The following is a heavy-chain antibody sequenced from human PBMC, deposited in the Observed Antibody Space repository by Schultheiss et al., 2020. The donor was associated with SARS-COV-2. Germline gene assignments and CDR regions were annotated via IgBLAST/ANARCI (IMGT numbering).Heavy chain of an antibody. Sequence: SETLSLTCAVSGGSISSSNWWSWVRQPPGKGLEWIGEVYHSGSTNYNPSLKSRVTISVDKSKNQFSLKLSSVTAADTAVYYCARDPSTYCSSTSCYSPSDYWGQGTLVTVSS. CDR1: GGSISSSNW. D-gene: IGHD2-2*01. J-gene: IGHJ4*02. V-gene: IGHV4-4*02. CDR3: ARDPSTYCSSTSCYSPSDY. CDR2: VYHSGST.